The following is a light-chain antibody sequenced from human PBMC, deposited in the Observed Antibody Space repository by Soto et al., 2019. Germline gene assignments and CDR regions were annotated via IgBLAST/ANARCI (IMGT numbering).Light chain of an antibody. Sequence: EIVMTQSPASLSVSPGETATLSCRASQRVGVNLAWYQQKPGQAPRLLIYHASTRATGVPARFSGSGSWTDFTLTISSLQSEDIAFFYCQQYDSWPRTFGQGTKVEIK. V-gene: IGKV3-15*01. J-gene: IGKJ1*01. CDR2: HAS. CDR3: QQYDSWPRT. CDR1: QRVGVN.